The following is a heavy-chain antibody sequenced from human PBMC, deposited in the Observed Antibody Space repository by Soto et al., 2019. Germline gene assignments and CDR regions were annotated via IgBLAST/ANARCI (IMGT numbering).Heavy chain of an antibody. CDR3: ARGLGCSGGSCYENYYYYYYMDV. V-gene: IGHV1-8*01. D-gene: IGHD2-15*01. CDR2: MNPNSGNT. CDR1: GYTFTSYD. Sequence: GASVKVSCKASGYTFTSYDINWVRQTTRQGLEWMGWMNPNSGNTGYAQKFQGRVTMTRNTSISTAYMELSSLRSEDTAVYYCARGLGCSGGSCYENYYYYYYMDVWGKGTTVTVSS. J-gene: IGHJ6*03.